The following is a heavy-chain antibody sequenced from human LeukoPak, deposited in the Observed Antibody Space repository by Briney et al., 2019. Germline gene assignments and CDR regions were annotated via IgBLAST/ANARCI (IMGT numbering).Heavy chain of an antibody. V-gene: IGHV1-2*02. CDR1: GYTLTGYY. CDR2: INPYSGGT. J-gene: IGHJ4*02. CDR3: ARDLSQYSSSWGDY. Sequence: ASVKVSCKASGYTLTGYYMHWVRQAPGQGLEWMGWINPYSGGTNYAQKFQGRVTMTRDTSISTAYMELSRLRSDDTAVYYCARDLSQYSSSWGDYWGQGTLVTVSS. D-gene: IGHD6-13*01.